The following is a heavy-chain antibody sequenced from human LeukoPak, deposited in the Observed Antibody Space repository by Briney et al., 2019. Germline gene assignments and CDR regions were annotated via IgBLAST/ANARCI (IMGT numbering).Heavy chain of an antibody. CDR3: AREGAGYY. D-gene: IGHD1-26*01. J-gene: IGHJ4*02. CDR2: IYTNGGI. CDR1: GGSINSGNYY. Sequence: PSQTLSLTCTASGGSINSGNYYWNWIRQPAGKGLGWIGRIYTNGGIMYNPSLKSRVAISMDTSKNQFSLDLNSVTAADTAMYYCAREGAGYYWGQGTLVTVSS. V-gene: IGHV4-61*02.